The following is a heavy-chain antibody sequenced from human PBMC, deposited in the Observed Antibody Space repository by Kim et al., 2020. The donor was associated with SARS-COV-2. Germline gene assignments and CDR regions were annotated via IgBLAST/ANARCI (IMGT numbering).Heavy chain of an antibody. D-gene: IGHD3-22*01. V-gene: IGHV3-30*18. CDR3: AKDRSNYYDSSGPFDY. CDR2: ISYDGSNK. Sequence: GGSLRLSCAASGFTFSSYGMHWVRQAPGKGLEWVAVISYDGSNKYYADSVKGRFTISRDNSKNTLYLQMNSLRAEDMAVYYCAKDRSNYYDSSGPFDYWGQGTLVTVSS. J-gene: IGHJ4*02. CDR1: GFTFSSYG.